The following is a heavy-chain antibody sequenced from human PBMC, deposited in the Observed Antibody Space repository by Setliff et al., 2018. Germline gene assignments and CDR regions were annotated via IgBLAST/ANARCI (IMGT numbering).Heavy chain of an antibody. J-gene: IGHJ5*02. CDR2: IYPGNADT. Sequence: PGESLKISCKGSGYSFTSYWIGWVRQTPGKGLEWMGTIYPGNADTRYSPSFQGQVTISTDTSINTAFLQWNNLKASDTAVYYCARRGERFFNWFDPWGQGTLVTVSS. D-gene: IGHD2-21*01. CDR3: ARRGERFFNWFDP. CDR1: GYSFTSYW. V-gene: IGHV5-51*01.